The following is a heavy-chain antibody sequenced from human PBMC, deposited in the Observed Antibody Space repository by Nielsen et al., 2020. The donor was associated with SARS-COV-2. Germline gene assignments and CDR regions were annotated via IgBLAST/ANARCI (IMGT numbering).Heavy chain of an antibody. CDR3: ARGEGELGIENY. CDR1: GFTFSSYS. CDR2: ISSSSSYI. Sequence: GESLKISCAASGFTFSSYSMNWVRQAPGKGLEWVSSISSSSSYIYYADSVKGRFTISRDNAKNSLYLQMNSLRAEDTAVYYCARGEGELGIENYWGQGTLVTVSS. J-gene: IGHJ4*02. D-gene: IGHD7-27*01. V-gene: IGHV3-21*01.